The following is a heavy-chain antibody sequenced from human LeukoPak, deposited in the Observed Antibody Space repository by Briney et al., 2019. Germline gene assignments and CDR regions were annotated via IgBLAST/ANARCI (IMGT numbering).Heavy chain of an antibody. CDR2: ISGSGGST. D-gene: IGHD4-17*01. CDR1: GFTFSNYV. J-gene: IGHJ4*02. Sequence: GGSLRLSCAASGFTFSNYVMSWVRQAPGKGLEWVSGISGSGGSTFYADSVKGRFTISRDNSKNTLYLEMNSLRAEDTALFYCAKSGDQVTVTKLDYWGQGTLVTVSS. V-gene: IGHV3-23*01. CDR3: AKSGDQVTVTKLDY.